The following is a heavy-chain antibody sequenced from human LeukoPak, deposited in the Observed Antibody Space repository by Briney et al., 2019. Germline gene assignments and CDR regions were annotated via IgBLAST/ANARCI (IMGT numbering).Heavy chain of an antibody. Sequence: PGGSLRLSCAASGFTFSSYAMSWVRQAPGKGPEWVSAISGSGGSTYYADSVKGRFTISRDNSKNTLYLQMNSLRAEDTAVYYCAKLGSPLGATTNLDYWGQGTLVTVSS. V-gene: IGHV3-23*01. J-gene: IGHJ4*02. D-gene: IGHD1-26*01. CDR2: ISGSGGST. CDR3: AKLGSPLGATTNLDY. CDR1: GFTFSSYA.